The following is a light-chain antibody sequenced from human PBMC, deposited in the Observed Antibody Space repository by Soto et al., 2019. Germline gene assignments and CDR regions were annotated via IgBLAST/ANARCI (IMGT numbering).Light chain of an antibody. CDR3: QQYDNLHTIT. CDR1: QDISNY. V-gene: IGKV1-33*01. Sequence: DIQMTQSPSALSASVGDRVTITCQASQDISNYLNWYQQKPGKAPKLLIYDASNLETGVPSRFSGSGSGTDFTFTISRLKNEDIATYYCQQYDNLHTITLGQGTRLEIK. J-gene: IGKJ5*01. CDR2: DAS.